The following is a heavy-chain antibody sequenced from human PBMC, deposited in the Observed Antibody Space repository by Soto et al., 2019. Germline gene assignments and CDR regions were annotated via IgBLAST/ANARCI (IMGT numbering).Heavy chain of an antibody. J-gene: IGHJ5*02. V-gene: IGHV1-8*01. CDR1: GYTFTSYD. CDR3: ARSPPRVERNNYAGGWFDP. D-gene: IGHD4-4*01. Sequence: QVQLVQSGAEVKKPGASVKVSCKASGYTFTSYDINWVRQATGQGLEWMGWMNPNSGNTGYPQKFQGRVTMTRNTSISTAYMELSSLRFEDTAVYYWARSPPRVERNNYAGGWFDPWGQGTLVTVSS. CDR2: MNPNSGNT.